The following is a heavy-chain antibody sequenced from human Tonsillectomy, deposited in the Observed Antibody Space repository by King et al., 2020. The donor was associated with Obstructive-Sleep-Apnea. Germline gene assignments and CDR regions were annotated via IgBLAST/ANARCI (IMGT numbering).Heavy chain of an antibody. V-gene: IGHV4-39*07. J-gene: IGHJ4*02. CDR2: IHFSGST. D-gene: IGHD6-6*01. CDR1: VCSISSRSDY. Sequence: LQLQESGPGLVKPSETLSLTCTVSVCSISSRSDYCGWVCQPPGKGLEWIGRIHFSGSTFSKPSLKSRVTISVDTSKNQFSLKLSSVTAADTAVYYCARDSLSIATFDYWGQGTLVTVSS. CDR3: ARDSLSIATFDY.